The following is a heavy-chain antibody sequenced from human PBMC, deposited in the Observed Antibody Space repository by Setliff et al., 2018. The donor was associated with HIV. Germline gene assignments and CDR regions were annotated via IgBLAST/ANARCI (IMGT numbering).Heavy chain of an antibody. D-gene: IGHD3-10*01. CDR2: SYTSENT. Sequence: SETLSLTCTVSGGSISSYYWSWIRQPAGKGLEWIGRSYTSENTNYNPSLKSRVTMSVDTSKNQFSLRLSSVTAADTAVYYCAREDASGSARRFDPWGQGTLVTVSS. CDR1: GGSISSYY. V-gene: IGHV4-4*07. J-gene: IGHJ5*02. CDR3: AREDASGSARRFDP.